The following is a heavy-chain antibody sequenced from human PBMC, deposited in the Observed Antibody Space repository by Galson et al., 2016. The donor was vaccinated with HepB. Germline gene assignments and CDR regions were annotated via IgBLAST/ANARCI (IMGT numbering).Heavy chain of an antibody. J-gene: IGHJ6*02. CDR1: GYIFANYW. CDR3: ARRPYGMDV. Sequence: QSGAEVKKPGESLKISCKGSGYIFANYWIVWVRQMPGKGLEWMGIIYPGDSETIYNPSFQGQITISADKSINTAYLQWTSLQASDTAIYYCARRPYGMDVWGQGTTVSVSS. CDR2: IYPGDSET. V-gene: IGHV5-51*01.